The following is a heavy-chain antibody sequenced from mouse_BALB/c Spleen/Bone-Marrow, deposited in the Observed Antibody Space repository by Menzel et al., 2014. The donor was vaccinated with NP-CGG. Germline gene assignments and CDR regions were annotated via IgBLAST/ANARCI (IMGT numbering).Heavy chain of an antibody. CDR1: GFNIKDTY. V-gene: IGHV14-3*02. Sequence: EVQLQQSGAELVKPGASVKLSCTASGFNIKDTYMHWVKQRPEQGLEWIGRIDPANGNTKYDPKFQGKATIKADTSSNTAYLQLSSLTSEDTAVYYCALYYDYDVGYWGQGTTLTVSS. CDR3: ALYYDYDVGY. D-gene: IGHD2-4*01. J-gene: IGHJ2*01. CDR2: IDPANGNT.